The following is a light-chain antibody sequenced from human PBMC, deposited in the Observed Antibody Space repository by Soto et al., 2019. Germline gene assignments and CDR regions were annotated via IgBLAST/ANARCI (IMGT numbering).Light chain of an antibody. V-gene: IGLV4-69*01. CDR2: VNSDGSH. CDR1: SGHSSYA. J-gene: IGLJ2*01. CDR3: QTWGSGVQV. Sequence: QSVLTQSPSASASLGASVKLTCTLSSGHSSYAIAWHQQQPEKGPRYLMKVNSDGSHSKGDGIPDRFSGSSSGAERYLIISSLQSEDEAEYYCQTWGSGVQVFGGGTKLTVL.